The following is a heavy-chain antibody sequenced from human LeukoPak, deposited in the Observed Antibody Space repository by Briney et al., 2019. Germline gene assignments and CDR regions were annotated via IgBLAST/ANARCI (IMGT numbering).Heavy chain of an antibody. D-gene: IGHD6-13*01. CDR1: GFTFSSYT. J-gene: IGHJ4*02. V-gene: IGHV3-23*01. CDR3: AKQLVPSINYFDY. Sequence: GGSLRLSCAASGFTFSSYTMSWVRQAPGKGLEWVSAISGSGGSTYYADSVKGRFTISRDKSKNTLDLQMNSLRAEDTAVYYCAKQLVPSINYFDYWGQGTLVTVSS. CDR2: ISGSGGST.